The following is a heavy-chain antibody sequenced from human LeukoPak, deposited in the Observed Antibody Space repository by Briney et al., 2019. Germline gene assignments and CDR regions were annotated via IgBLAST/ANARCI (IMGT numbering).Heavy chain of an antibody. J-gene: IGHJ4*02. CDR2: ISSSSSYI. V-gene: IGHV3-21*01. Sequence: GGSLRLSCAASGFIFSSYSMNWVRQAPGKGLEWVSSISSSSSYIYYADSVKGRFTISRDNAKNSLYLQMNSLRAEDTAVYYCVRGYMAAAGYDYWGQGTLVTVSS. D-gene: IGHD6-13*01. CDR1: GFIFSSYS. CDR3: VRGYMAAAGYDY.